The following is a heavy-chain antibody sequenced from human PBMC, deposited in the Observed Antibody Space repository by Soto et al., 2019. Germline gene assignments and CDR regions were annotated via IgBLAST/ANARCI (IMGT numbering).Heavy chain of an antibody. CDR3: AESLSSSWLYYYYGMDV. CDR2: ISYDGSNK. V-gene: IGHV3-30-3*01. J-gene: IGHJ6*02. Sequence: QVQLVESGGGVVQPGRSLRLSCAASGFTFSSYAMHWVRQAPGKGLEWVAVISYDGSNKYYADSVKGRFTISRDNSKNTLYLQMNSMRAEDTAVYYCAESLSSSWLYYYYGMDVWGQGTTVTVSS. D-gene: IGHD6-13*01. CDR1: GFTFSSYA.